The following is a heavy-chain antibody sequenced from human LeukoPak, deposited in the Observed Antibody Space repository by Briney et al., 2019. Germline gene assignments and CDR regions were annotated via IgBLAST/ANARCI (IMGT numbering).Heavy chain of an antibody. V-gene: IGHV4-4*07. CDR1: GGSISSYY. Sequence: CGTLLLICSVSGGSISSYYWSWIRQPAGKGLEWIVRIYISGSTNYNPSLKSRVTMSVDTAKNRFSLKLSSVTAADTAVYYCARLTSSWYQDWYFDLWGRGTLVTVSS. J-gene: IGHJ2*01. CDR2: IYISGST. D-gene: IGHD6-13*01. CDR3: ARLTSSWYQDWYFDL.